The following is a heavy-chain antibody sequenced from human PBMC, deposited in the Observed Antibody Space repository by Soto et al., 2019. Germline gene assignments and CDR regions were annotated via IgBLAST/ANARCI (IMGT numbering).Heavy chain of an antibody. D-gene: IGHD3-9*01. CDR1: GFSFSTYA. CDR3: ASSLVTTFDY. Sequence: GGSLRLSCAASGFSFSTYAVHWVRQAPGKGLEWVAVISYDGSNKNYADSVKGRFTISRDNSKNTLYLQMNTLRVDDTAVYYCASSLVTTFDYWGQGTLVTVSS. CDR2: ISYDGSNK. J-gene: IGHJ4*02. V-gene: IGHV3-30-3*01.